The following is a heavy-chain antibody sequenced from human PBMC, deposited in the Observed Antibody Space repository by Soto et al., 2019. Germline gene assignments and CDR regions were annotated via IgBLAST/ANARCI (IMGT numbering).Heavy chain of an antibody. V-gene: IGHV3-7*01. CDR1: GFTFSNYW. J-gene: IGHJ4*02. CDR2: IKRDGSEK. Sequence: GGSLRLSCAASGFTFSNYWMSWVRQAPGKGLEWVANIKRDGSEKFYVDSVKGRFTIARDNAKNSLYLQMNSLRADDTAVYFCARSGDWLGKFDYWGQGTLVTVSS. CDR3: ARSGDWLGKFDY. D-gene: IGHD3-9*01.